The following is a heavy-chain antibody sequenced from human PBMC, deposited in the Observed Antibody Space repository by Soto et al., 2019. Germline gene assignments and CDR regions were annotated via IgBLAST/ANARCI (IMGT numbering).Heavy chain of an antibody. CDR2: ISYDGSNK. V-gene: IGHV3-30*18. Sequence: GGSLRLSCAASGFNFSSYGMHWVRQAPGKGLEWVAVISYDGSNKYYADSVKGRFTISRDNSKNTLYLQMNSLRAEDTAVYYCAKYITMNWGQGTLVTVSS. CDR3: AKYITMN. D-gene: IGHD3-22*01. J-gene: IGHJ4*02. CDR1: GFNFSSYG.